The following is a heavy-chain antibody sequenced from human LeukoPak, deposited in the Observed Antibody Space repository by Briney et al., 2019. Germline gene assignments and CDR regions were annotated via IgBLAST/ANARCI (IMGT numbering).Heavy chain of an antibody. D-gene: IGHD3-22*01. Sequence: GGAPGLFFEGSGFSMRVYLVRWGRPGPGEGVGWVGNIKQDGSERNYVDSVKDRFTISRDNAKKSLYLQMNSLRAEDTAVYYCARDWGVYYHFFDYWGQGTLVTVSS. CDR3: ARDWGVYYHFFDY. J-gene: IGHJ4*02. CDR1: GFSMRVYL. V-gene: IGHV3-7*01. CDR2: IKQDGSER.